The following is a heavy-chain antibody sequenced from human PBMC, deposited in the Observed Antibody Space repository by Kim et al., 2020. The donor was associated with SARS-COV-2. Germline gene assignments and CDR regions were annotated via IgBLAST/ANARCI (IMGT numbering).Heavy chain of an antibody. D-gene: IGHD3-22*01. CDR2: FDPEDGET. J-gene: IGHJ4*02. Sequence: ASVKVSCKVSGYTLTELSMHWVRQAPGKGLEWMGGFDPEDGETIYAQKFQGRVTMTKDTSTDTAYMELSSLRTKDTAVYYCATLDSSGYYKEYYLDYWGQGTILTAS. CDR3: ATLDSSGYYKEYYLDY. CDR1: GYTLTELS. V-gene: IGHV1-24*01.